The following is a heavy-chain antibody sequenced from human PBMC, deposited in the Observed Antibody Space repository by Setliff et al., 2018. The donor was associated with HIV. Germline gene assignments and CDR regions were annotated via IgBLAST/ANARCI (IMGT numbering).Heavy chain of an antibody. CDR1: GGSISSSSSY. V-gene: IGHV4-39*01. CDR2: IYYSGST. CDR3: TRKDHYYDARRGFFNI. D-gene: IGHD3-16*01. Sequence: AETLTLTCTVSGGSISSSSSYWGWIRQRPGKGLEWIGSIYYSGSTNYNPSLKSRVTISVDTSKNQFSLKLSSVTAADTAVYYCTRKDHYYDARRGFFNIWGQGTLVTVSS. J-gene: IGHJ3*02.